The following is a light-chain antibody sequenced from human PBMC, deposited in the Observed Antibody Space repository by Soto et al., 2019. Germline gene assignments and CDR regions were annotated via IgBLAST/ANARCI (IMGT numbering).Light chain of an antibody. CDR2: AAS. CDR3: QQANSFPFT. J-gene: IGKJ5*01. Sequence: SRVTQSPSSLSASTGRRFTITCRASQGISSYLAWYQQKPGKAPKVLIYAASSLQSGVPSRFSGSGYGTDFNLTISSLQTEDFATYYCQQANSFPFTFGQGTRLEIK. V-gene: IGKV1-8*01. CDR1: QGISSY.